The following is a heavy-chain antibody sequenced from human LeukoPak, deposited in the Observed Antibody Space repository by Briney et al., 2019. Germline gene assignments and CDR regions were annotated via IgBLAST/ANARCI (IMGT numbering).Heavy chain of an antibody. CDR3: ARHPWNWFDP. V-gene: IGHV4-39*01. CDR2: IDYSGST. CDR1: SGSISSNNHF. J-gene: IGHJ5*02. Sequence: PSETLSLTCTVSSGSISSNNHFWGWIRQPQGKGLEWIGNIDYSGSTDYNPSLKSRVSISVDTSKKQFSLKLSSVTAADTAVYYCARHPWNWFDPWGQGTLVTVSS.